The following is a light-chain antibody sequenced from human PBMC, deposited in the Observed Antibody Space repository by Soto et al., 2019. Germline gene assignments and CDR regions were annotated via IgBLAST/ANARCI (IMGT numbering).Light chain of an antibody. V-gene: IGLV2-14*01. CDR3: SSYTSSSLYV. CDR2: DAS. CDR1: SSDVGGYNY. Sequence: QSALTQPASVSGSPGQSITISCTGTSSDVGGYNYVSWYQQHPGKAPKLMIYDASNRPSGVSNRFSGSKSGNTASLTISGLQAEDEADYYCSSYTSSSLYVFGTGTRVTVL. J-gene: IGLJ1*01.